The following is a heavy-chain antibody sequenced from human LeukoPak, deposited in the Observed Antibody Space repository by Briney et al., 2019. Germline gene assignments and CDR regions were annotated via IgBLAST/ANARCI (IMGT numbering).Heavy chain of an antibody. J-gene: IGHJ4*02. CDR1: GGTFSSYA. D-gene: IGHD3-10*01. Sequence: SVKVSCKASGGTFSSYAISWVRQAPGQGLEWMGGMIPIFGTANYAQKFQGRVTITADKSTSTAYMELRSLRSDDTAVYYCARAVIGELFLDYWGQGTLVTVSS. CDR2: MIPIFGTA. CDR3: ARAVIGELFLDY. V-gene: IGHV1-69*06.